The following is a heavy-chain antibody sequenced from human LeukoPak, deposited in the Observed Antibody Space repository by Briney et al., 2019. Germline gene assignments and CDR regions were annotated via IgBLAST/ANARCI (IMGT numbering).Heavy chain of an antibody. CDR1: GFTFSSYT. V-gene: IGHV3-23*01. CDR2: INNSGGTT. D-gene: IGHD1-26*01. Sequence: PGGSLRLSCATSGFTFSSYTMTWVRQAPGKGLEWVAIINNSGGTTYYVDSVKGRFTVSRDNSKNTLYLQMDTLRAEDTAVYYCTSQTYSGGRRFYSDHWGQGTLVTVSS. CDR3: TSQTYSGGRRFYSDH. J-gene: IGHJ4*02.